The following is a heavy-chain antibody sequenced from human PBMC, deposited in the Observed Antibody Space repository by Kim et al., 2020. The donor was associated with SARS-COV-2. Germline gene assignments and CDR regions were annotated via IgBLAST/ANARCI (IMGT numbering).Heavy chain of an antibody. CDR2: INHSGST. J-gene: IGHJ4*02. Sequence: SETLSLTCAVYGGSFSGYYWSWIRQPPGKGLEWIGEINHSGSTNYNPSLKSRVTISVDTSKNQFSLKLSSVTAADTAVYYRAKEFDDYFDYWGQGTLVTVSS. D-gene: IGHD3-10*01. CDR3: AKEFDDYFDY. CDR1: GGSFSGYY. V-gene: IGHV4-34*01.